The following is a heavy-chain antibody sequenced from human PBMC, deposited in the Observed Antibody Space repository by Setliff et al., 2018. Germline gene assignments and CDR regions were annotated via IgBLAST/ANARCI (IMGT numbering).Heavy chain of an antibody. CDR2: ISGDGNTV. CDR1: GFRFSDLY. Sequence: PGGSLRLSCVVSGFRFSDLYMSWVRQVPGKGLEWLSKISGDGNTVYYADSVKGRFTISRDNAKNSLFLQMNSLRAEDTAIYFCAGQGPIFGSGLIPGFDQWGQGTMVTVSS. J-gene: IGHJ4*02. V-gene: IGHV3-11*01. CDR3: AGQGPIFGSGLIPGFDQ. D-gene: IGHD3-3*01.